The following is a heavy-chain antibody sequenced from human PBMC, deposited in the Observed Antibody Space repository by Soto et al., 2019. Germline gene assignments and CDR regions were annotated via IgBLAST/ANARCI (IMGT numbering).Heavy chain of an antibody. J-gene: IGHJ6*02. V-gene: IGHV4-61*03. Sequence: SETLSLTCIVSGDSVTSGSYYWTWLRQPPGKGLEWIGYISYTGRTKYNPSLQSRVTISVDTSKDDFSLNLSSVTAADTAVYFCAREWGLLPYYVMNVWGHGTAVTVSS. CDR2: ISYTGRT. D-gene: IGHD7-27*01. CDR1: GDSVTSGSYY. CDR3: AREWGLLPYYVMNV.